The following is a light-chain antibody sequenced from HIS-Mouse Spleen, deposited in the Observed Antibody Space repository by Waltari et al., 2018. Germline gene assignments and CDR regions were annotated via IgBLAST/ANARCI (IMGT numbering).Light chain of an antibody. CDR2: EVS. V-gene: IGLV2-8*01. CDR3: SSYAGSNNLV. J-gene: IGLJ2*01. Sequence: QSALTQPPSASGSPGQSVTIPCTGTSSDVGGYNLVSRYQQHPGKAPKLMIYEVSKRPSGVPDRFSGSKSGNTASLTVSGLQAEDEADYYCSSYAGSNNLVFGGGTKLTVL. CDR1: SSDVGGYNL.